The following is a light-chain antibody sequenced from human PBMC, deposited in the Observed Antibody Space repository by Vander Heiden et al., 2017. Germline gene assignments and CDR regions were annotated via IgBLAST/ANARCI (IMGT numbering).Light chain of an antibody. CDR3: SSYAGSNTYV. J-gene: IGLJ1*01. V-gene: IGLV2-8*01. CDR1: SSDVGTYNY. Sequence: QSALTQPPSASGSPGQSVTFSCTGTSSDVGTYNYVSWYQQHPGKAPKLTIYEVSKRPSGVPDRFSGSRSGNTASLTVSGLQAEDEADYYCSSYAGSNTYVFGTGTKVTVL. CDR2: EVS.